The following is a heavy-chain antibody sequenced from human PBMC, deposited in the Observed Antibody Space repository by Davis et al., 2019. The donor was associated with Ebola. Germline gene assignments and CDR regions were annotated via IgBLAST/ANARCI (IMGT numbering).Heavy chain of an antibody. CDR2: IRGSGGST. CDR3: AKFYCSGGSCPTVGDY. Sequence: GGSLRLSCAASGFTFSSYAMSWVRQAPGKGLEWVSAIRGSGGSTYYADSVKGRFTISRDNSKNTLYLQMNSLRAEDTAVYYCAKFYCSGGSCPTVGDYWGQGTLVTVSS. V-gene: IGHV3-23*01. J-gene: IGHJ4*02. D-gene: IGHD2-15*01. CDR1: GFTFSSYA.